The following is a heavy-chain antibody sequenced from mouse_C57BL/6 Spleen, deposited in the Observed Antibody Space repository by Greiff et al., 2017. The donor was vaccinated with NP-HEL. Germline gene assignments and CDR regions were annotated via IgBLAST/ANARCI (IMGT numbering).Heavy chain of an antibody. Sequence: EVKLVESGGGLVKPGGSLKLSCAASGFTFSSYAMSWVRQTPEKRLEWVATISDGGSYTYYPDNVKGRFTISRGNAKNNLYLQMSHLKSEDTAMYYCARERDYDWFDYWGQGTTLTVSS. V-gene: IGHV5-4*01. CDR2: ISDGGSYT. J-gene: IGHJ2*01. CDR3: ARERDYDWFDY. CDR1: GFTFSSYA. D-gene: IGHD2-4*01.